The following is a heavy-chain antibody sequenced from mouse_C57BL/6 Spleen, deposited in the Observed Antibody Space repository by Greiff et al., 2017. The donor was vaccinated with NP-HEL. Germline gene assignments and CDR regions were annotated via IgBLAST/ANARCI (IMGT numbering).Heavy chain of an antibody. V-gene: IGHV6-3*01. Sequence: EVKLQESGGGLVQPGGSMKLSCVASGFTFSNYWMNWVRQSPEKGLEWVAQIRLKSDNYATNYAESVKGRFTISRDDSKSSVYLQMNNLRAEDTGIYYCTVRGYYGSSHYAMDYWGQGTSVTVSS. CDR1: GFTFSNYW. CDR2: IRLKSDNYAT. D-gene: IGHD1-1*01. CDR3: TVRGYYGSSHYAMDY. J-gene: IGHJ4*01.